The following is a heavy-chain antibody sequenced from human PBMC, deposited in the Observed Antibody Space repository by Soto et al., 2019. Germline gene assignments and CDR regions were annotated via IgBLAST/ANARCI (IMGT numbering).Heavy chain of an antibody. V-gene: IGHV3-66*01. CDR1: GFTVSSNY. D-gene: IGHD3-10*01. CDR3: ARATYYGSGSFGIDY. CDR2: IYSGGST. J-gene: IGHJ4*02. Sequence: EVQLVESGGGLVQPGGSLRLSCAASGFTVSSNYMSWVRQAPGKGLEWVSVIYSGGSTYYADSVKGRFTISRDNSKNTLYLQMNSLRAEDTAVYYCARATYYGSGSFGIDYWGQGTLVTVSS.